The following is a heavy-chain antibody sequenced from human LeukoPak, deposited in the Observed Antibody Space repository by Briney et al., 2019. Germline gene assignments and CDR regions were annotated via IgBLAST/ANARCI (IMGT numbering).Heavy chain of an antibody. Sequence: GGSLRLSCAASGFTFSSYSMNWVRQAPGKGLEWVSSIRSSSSYIYYADSVKGRFTISRHNAKNSLYLQMNSLRAEDTAVYYCARVIAAAGIDYWGPGTLVTVSS. CDR1: GFTFSSYS. D-gene: IGHD6-13*01. V-gene: IGHV3-21*01. J-gene: IGHJ4*02. CDR2: IRSSSSYI. CDR3: ARVIAAAGIDY.